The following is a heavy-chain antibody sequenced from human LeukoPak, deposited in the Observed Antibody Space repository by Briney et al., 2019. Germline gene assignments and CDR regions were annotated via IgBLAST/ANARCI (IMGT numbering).Heavy chain of an antibody. V-gene: IGHV3-30*04. CDR2: ISYDGSAK. Sequence: GGSLRLSCAASGFTFSTFAIHWVRQAPGKGREWVAFISYDGSAKYYADSVKGRFTISRDSSTNTVYLQMNNLRAEDTSLYYCARDQSGTYCVDYWGQGTLVTVSS. J-gene: IGHJ4*02. CDR1: GFTFSTFA. D-gene: IGHD1-26*01. CDR3: ARDQSGTYCVDY.